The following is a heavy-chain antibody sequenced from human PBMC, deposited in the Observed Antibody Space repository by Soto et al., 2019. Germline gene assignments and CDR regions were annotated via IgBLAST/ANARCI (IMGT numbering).Heavy chain of an antibody. Sequence: GESLKISCKGSGYSFTSYWISWVRQMPGKGLEWMGRIDPSDSYTNYSPSFQGHVTISADKSISTAYLQWSSLKASDTAMYYCARRDYYGSGSDYVKATYYYRMDVWGQGTTGTVSS. CDR2: IDPSDSYT. V-gene: IGHV5-10-1*01. CDR3: ARRDYYGSGSDYVKATYYYRMDV. J-gene: IGHJ6*02. D-gene: IGHD3-10*01. CDR1: GYSFTSYW.